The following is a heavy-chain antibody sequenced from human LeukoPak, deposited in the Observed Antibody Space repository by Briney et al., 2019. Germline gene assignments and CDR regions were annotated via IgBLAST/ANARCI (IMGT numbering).Heavy chain of an antibody. CDR1: GFTFSSYS. CDR3: ARDWGSYFDY. D-gene: IGHD3-16*01. J-gene: IGHJ4*02. V-gene: IGHV3-21*01. CDR2: ISSSSSYI. Sequence: GGSLRLSCAASGFTFSSYSMNWVRQAPGKGLEWVSSISSSSSYIYYADSVKGRFTISRDNAKNSLYLQMNSLKAEDTAVCYCARDWGSYFDYWGQGTLVTVSS.